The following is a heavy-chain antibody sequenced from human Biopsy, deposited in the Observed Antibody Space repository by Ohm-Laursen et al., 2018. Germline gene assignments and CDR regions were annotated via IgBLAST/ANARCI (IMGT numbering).Heavy chain of an antibody. CDR3: VRGYSSSWSGYLDH. CDR2: ISWDGGSE. J-gene: IGHJ4*02. CDR1: GFTFDDHV. Sequence: SLRLSCTASGFTFDDHVMHWVRQAPGKGLEWVSGISWDGGSEGYADSVKGRFTISRDNAKSSLFLQMNSLTTEDTALYYCVRGYSSSWSGYLDHWGQGTLVTVSS. V-gene: IGHV3-9*01. D-gene: IGHD3-3*01.